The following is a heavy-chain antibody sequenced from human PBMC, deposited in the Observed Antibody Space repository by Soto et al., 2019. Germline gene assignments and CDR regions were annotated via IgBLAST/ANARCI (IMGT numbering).Heavy chain of an antibody. Sequence: QVQLQESGPGLVKPSETLSLTCTVSGGSISGYYWTWIRQPAGKGLEWIGRKHTSGTTNYNPSLKSRVTMSIDTSTNQFSLNLSSATAADTAVYYCARGGEFYVLDVWGQGTTVAVSS. V-gene: IGHV4-4*07. CDR3: ARGGEFYVLDV. CDR2: KHTSGTT. J-gene: IGHJ6*02. D-gene: IGHD3-16*01. CDR1: GGSISGYY.